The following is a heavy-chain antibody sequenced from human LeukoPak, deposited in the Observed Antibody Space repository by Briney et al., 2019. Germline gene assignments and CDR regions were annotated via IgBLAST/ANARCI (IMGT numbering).Heavy chain of an antibody. J-gene: IGHJ3*02. D-gene: IGHD1-26*01. Sequence: PGGSLRLSCVASGFTLSNYWMHWVRQAPGKGLVWVSHINSDGSSTSYADSVKGRFTISRDNARKTLNLQMNRLRGEDTAVYYCAGTSGSYSRGAFDIWGQGTMVTVSS. CDR2: INSDGSST. CDR1: GFTLSNYW. V-gene: IGHV3-74*01. CDR3: AGTSGSYSRGAFDI.